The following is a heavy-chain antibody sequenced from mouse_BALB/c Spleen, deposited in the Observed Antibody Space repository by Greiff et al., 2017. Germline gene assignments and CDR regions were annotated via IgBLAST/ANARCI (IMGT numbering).Heavy chain of an antibody. CDR3: ARWRDYEDYFDY. CDR2: ISYSGST. CDR1: GYSITSDYA. V-gene: IGHV3-2*02. Sequence: EVMLVESGPGLVKPSQSLSLTCTVTGYSITSDYAWNWIRQFPGNKLEWMGYISYSGSTSYNPSLKSRISITRDTSKNQFFLQLNSVTTEDTATYYCARWRDYEDYFDYWGQGTTLTVSS. J-gene: IGHJ2*01. D-gene: IGHD1-1*01.